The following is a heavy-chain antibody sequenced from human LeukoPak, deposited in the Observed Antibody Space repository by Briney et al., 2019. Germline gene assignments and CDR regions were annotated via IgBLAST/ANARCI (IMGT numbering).Heavy chain of an antibody. CDR2: VWYDGSNI. V-gene: IGHV3-33*01. Sequence: PGRSLRLSCAASGFTFSTYGMHWVRQAPGKGLEWVAVVWYDGSNIHYVDSVKGRFTISSDNSKSTLYLQMNSLTAEDTAVYYCARGGYSGTYYFDYWGQGTLVTVSS. CDR1: GFTFSTYG. D-gene: IGHD1-26*01. J-gene: IGHJ4*02. CDR3: ARGGYSGTYYFDY.